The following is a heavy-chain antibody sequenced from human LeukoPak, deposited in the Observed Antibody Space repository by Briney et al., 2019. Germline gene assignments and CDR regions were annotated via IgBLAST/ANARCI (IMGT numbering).Heavy chain of an antibody. V-gene: IGHV3-23*01. Sequence: QPGGSLRLSCAASGFTFSSYAMSWVRQAPGKGLEWVSAISGSGGSTYYADSVKGRFTISRDNSKNTLYLQMNGLRAEDTAVYYCAKGYFDWLLLFDYWGQGTLVTVSS. CDR3: AKGYFDWLLLFDY. CDR1: GFTFSSYA. CDR2: ISGSGGST. J-gene: IGHJ4*02. D-gene: IGHD3-9*01.